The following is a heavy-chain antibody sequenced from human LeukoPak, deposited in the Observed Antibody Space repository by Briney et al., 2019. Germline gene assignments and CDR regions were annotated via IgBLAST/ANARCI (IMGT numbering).Heavy chain of an antibody. CDR3: ARDSYDYGDPGDY. CDR1: GFNFRNFD. J-gene: IGHJ4*02. V-gene: IGHV3-30*02. D-gene: IGHD4-17*01. Sequence: GGSLRLSCAASGFNFRNFDMHWVRQAPGKGLEWVAFIRSDGSNKYYADSMKGRFTISRDNAKNSLYLQMNSLRAEDTAVYYCARDSYDYGDPGDYWGQGTLVTVSS. CDR2: IRSDGSNK.